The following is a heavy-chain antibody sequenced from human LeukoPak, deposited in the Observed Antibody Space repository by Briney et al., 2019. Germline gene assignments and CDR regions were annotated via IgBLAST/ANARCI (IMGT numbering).Heavy chain of an antibody. V-gene: IGHV3-23*01. D-gene: IGHD1-1*01. CDR3: ARGVYWSLDY. CDR2: IAGGDEST. CDR1: GFIFNTNG. J-gene: IGHJ4*02. Sequence: GGSLRLSCALSGFIFNTNGMNWVRQSPGKGLEWLATIAGGDESTYYADSVKGRFAISRDNSKNTVFLHMNSLRVEDTAVYYCARGVYWSLDYLGQGTPVTVSS.